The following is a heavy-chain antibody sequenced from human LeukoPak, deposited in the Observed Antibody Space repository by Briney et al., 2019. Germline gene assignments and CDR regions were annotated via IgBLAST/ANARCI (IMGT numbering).Heavy chain of an antibody. CDR1: GGSISSYY. CDR2: IYYSGST. J-gene: IGHJ3*02. V-gene: IGHV4-59*01. CDR3: ARDPMGGGLAFDI. Sequence: PSETLSLTCTVSGGSISSYYWSWIRQPPGKGLEWIGYIYYSGSTNYNPSLKSRVTISVDTSKNQFSLKLSSVTAADTAVYYCARDPMGGGLAFDIWGQGTMVTVSS. D-gene: IGHD3-16*01.